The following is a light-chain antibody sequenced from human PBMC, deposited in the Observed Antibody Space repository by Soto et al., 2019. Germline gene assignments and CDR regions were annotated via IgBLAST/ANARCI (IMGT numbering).Light chain of an antibody. Sequence: QSVLTQPPSASGTPGQRVTISCSGSSSNIGSNTVNWYQQLPGTAPKLLIYSNNQRPSGVPDRFFGSKSGTSASLAISGLQSEDEADYYCAAWDDSLNGHVFGTGTKLTVL. CDR2: SNN. CDR1: SSNIGSNT. V-gene: IGLV1-44*01. CDR3: AAWDDSLNGHV. J-gene: IGLJ1*01.